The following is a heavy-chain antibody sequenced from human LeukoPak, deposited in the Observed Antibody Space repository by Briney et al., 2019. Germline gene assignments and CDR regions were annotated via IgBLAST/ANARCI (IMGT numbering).Heavy chain of an antibody. CDR3: TRDLHTVIPPGGIDY. J-gene: IGHJ4*02. D-gene: IGHD4-17*01. CDR1: GFTFSAYS. CDR2: ITETSHV. Sequence: GGSLRLSCAASGFTFSAYSMNWVRQAPGKGLEWVSSITETSHVYYAESVKGRFTIPRDNAKNLVSLQIKSLRVEDTAVYFCTRDLHTVIPPGGIDYWGQGTLVTVSS. V-gene: IGHV3-21*01.